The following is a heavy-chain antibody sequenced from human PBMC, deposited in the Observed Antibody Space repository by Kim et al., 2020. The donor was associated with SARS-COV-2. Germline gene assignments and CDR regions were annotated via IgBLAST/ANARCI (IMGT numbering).Heavy chain of an antibody. J-gene: IGHJ6*03. CDR3: AKDHELGIMSTVYCYMDV. V-gene: IGHV3-30*02. Sequence: KGRLTISRDNAKNTMYLQMNSLRAEDTAVYYCAKDHELGIMSTVYCYMDVWGKGTTGTVSS. D-gene: IGHD7-27*01.